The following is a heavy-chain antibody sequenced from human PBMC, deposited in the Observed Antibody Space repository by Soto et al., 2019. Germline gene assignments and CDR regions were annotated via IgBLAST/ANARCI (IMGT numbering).Heavy chain of an antibody. CDR2: IYFSGST. CDR3: ARDQDFGAGTYYDGIGYYYLDV. J-gene: IGHJ6*03. V-gene: IGHV4-59*01. D-gene: IGHD3-10*01. Sequence: QVQLQESGPGLVKPSETLSLTCTVSGTSITSYYWSWIRQPPGRGLEWIGYIYFSGSTNYNPSLRSRVTISLDTSKNQFSLKLSSVTAADTAVYYCARDQDFGAGTYYDGIGYYYLDVWGKGTTVTVSS. CDR1: GTSITSYY.